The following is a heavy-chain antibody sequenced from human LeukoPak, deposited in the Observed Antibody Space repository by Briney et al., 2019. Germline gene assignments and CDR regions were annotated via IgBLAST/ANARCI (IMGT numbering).Heavy chain of an antibody. Sequence: SVKVSCKASGGTFSSYAISWVRQAAGQGVEWMGGIIPIFGTANYAQKLQGRVTITTDESTSTAYMELSSLGSEDTAVYYCARGRYQLLTRNNWFDPWGQGTLVTVSS. CDR2: IIPIFGTA. D-gene: IGHD2-2*01. CDR3: ARGRYQLLTRNNWFDP. CDR1: GGTFSSYA. J-gene: IGHJ5*02. V-gene: IGHV1-69*05.